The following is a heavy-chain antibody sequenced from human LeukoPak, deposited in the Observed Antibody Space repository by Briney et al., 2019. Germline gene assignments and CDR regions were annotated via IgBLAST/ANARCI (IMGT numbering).Heavy chain of an antibody. V-gene: IGHV1-69*04. CDR1: GGTFSSYA. D-gene: IGHD6-13*01. Sequence: SVKVSCKASGGTFSSYAISWMRQAPGQGLEWMGRIIPILGIANYAQKFQGRVTITADKSTSTAYMELSSLRSEDTAVYYCALSIAAAGYYYYGMDVWGQGTTVTVSS. J-gene: IGHJ6*02. CDR2: IIPILGIA. CDR3: ALSIAAAGYYYYGMDV.